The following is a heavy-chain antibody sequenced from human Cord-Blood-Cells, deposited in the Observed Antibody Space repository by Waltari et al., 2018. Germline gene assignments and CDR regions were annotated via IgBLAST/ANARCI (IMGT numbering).Heavy chain of an antibody. CDR2: IRSKAYGGTT. Sequence: EVQLVESGGGLVQPGRSLSLSCTASGFTFGDYAMSWVRQAPGKGLEWVGFIRSKAYGGTTEYAASVKGRFTISRDDSKSIAYLQMNSLKTEDTAVYYCTRVDQQLLLYYYFDYWGQGNLVTVYS. D-gene: IGHD6-13*01. CDR3: TRVDQQLLLYYYFDY. J-gene: IGHJ4*02. CDR1: GFTFGDYA. V-gene: IGHV3-49*04.